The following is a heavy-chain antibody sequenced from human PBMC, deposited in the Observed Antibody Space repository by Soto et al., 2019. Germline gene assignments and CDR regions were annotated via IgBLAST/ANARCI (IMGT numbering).Heavy chain of an antibody. Sequence: EVQLVESGGALVQPGGSLRLSCAASGFTFSSYWMHWVRQAPGKGLVWVSRINSDGSSTSYADSVKGRFTISRDNAKNTLYLQMNRLRAEDTAVYYCARTSLVVAAATREDYWGQGTLVTVSS. D-gene: IGHD2-15*01. CDR1: GFTFSSYW. CDR3: ARTSLVVAAATREDY. V-gene: IGHV3-74*01. CDR2: INSDGSST. J-gene: IGHJ4*02.